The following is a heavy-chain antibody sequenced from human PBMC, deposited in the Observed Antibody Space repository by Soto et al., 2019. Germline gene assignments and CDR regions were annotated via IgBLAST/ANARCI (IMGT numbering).Heavy chain of an antibody. Sequence: SETLSLTCTVSGGSISSGDYYWSWIRQHPGQGLEWIGYIYYSGNTYYNSSLKSRITISLGTSKNQFSLKLSSVTAADTAVYFCARPHPRVETRMGYVMRTNWFDPWGQGTQVTVSS. V-gene: IGHV4-31*03. CDR2: IYYSGNT. CDR1: GGSISSGDYY. CDR3: ARPHPRVETRMGYVMRTNWFDP. J-gene: IGHJ5*02. D-gene: IGHD2-8*01.